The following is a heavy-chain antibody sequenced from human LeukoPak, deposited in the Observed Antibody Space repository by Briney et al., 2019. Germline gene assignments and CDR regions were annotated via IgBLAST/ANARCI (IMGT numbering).Heavy chain of an antibody. CDR2: ISRSGLTI. J-gene: IGHJ3*02. CDR1: GFIFSGYY. Sequence: GGSLRLSCAASGFIFSGYYMSWIRQAPGKGLEWIAYISRSGLTIHYPDSVKGRFTISRDNAKNSLFLQMNSLRADDTAVYYCARDLGTSTVITAFDIWGQGTMVTVSS. D-gene: IGHD4-11*01. V-gene: IGHV3-11*01. CDR3: ARDLGTSTVITAFDI.